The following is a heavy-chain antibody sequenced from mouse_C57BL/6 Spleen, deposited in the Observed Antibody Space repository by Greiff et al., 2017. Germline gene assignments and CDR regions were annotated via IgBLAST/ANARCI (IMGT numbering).Heavy chain of an antibody. CDR3: ARWYGSLEGY. V-gene: IGHV1-52*01. CDR1: GYTFTSYW. CDR2: IDPSDSET. D-gene: IGHD1-1*01. J-gene: IGHJ2*01. Sequence: VQLQQPGAELVRPGSSVKLSCKASGYTFTSYWMHWVKQRPIQGLEWIGNIDPSDSETHYNQKFKDKATLTVDKSSSTAYMQLSSLTSEDSAVYYCARWYGSLEGYWGQGTTLTVSS.